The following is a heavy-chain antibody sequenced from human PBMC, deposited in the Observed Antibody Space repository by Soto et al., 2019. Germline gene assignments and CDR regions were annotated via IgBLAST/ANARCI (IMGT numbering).Heavy chain of an antibody. J-gene: IGHJ4*02. D-gene: IGHD3-10*01. CDR2: IYAGGGST. Sequence: VELLESGGGLVQPGGSLRLSCAASGFIFSNYAMYWVRQAPGKGLDWVSSIYAGGGSTHYAESVKGRFTVSRDNSNNRLYLQLNILRAEDTAVYFCAKDLIRGDGYVDFDHWGQGTLVTVSS. CDR3: AKDLIRGDGYVDFDH. V-gene: IGHV3-23*01. CDR1: GFIFSNYA.